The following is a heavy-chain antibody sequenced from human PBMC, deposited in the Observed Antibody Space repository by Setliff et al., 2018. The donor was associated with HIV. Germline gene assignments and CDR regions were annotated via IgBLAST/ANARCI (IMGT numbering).Heavy chain of an antibody. CDR2: IKEDGSEK. D-gene: IGHD6-6*01. Sequence: GGSLRLSCVASGLAFSDYWMSWVRQAPGKGLEWVANIKEDGSEKNYVDSVKGRFTISRDNAKNSLFLQMNSLRVEDTAVYYCARGHYSSSSGWGQGTLVTVSS. J-gene: IGHJ4*02. CDR3: ARGHYSSSSG. V-gene: IGHV3-7*03. CDR1: GLAFSDYW.